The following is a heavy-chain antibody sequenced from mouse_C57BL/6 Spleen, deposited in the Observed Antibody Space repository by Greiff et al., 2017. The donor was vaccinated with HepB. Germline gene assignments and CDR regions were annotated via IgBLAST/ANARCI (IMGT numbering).Heavy chain of an antibody. V-gene: IGHV3-6*01. CDR2: ISYDGSN. CDR3: ARGPALDY. CDR1: GYSITSGYY. Sequence: DVQLQESGPGLVKPSQSLSLTCSVTGYSITSGYYWNWIRQFPGNKLEWMGYISYDGSNNYNPTLKNRISITRDTSKNQLFLKLNSVTTEDTATYYSARGPALDYWGQGTTLTVSS. J-gene: IGHJ2*01.